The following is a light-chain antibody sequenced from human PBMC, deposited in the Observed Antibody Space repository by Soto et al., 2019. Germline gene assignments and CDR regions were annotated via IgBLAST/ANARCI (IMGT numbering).Light chain of an antibody. CDR1: QSFRSN. J-gene: IGKJ1*01. Sequence: EILMTQSPATLSVSPGERATLSCRASQSFRSNLAWYQQKPGQAPRLLIYGASTRATGIPARFSGSGSGTEFTLTISSLQSEDFAVYYCQQYNNWPRTFGQGTKVDIK. CDR3: QQYNNWPRT. V-gene: IGKV3-15*01. CDR2: GAS.